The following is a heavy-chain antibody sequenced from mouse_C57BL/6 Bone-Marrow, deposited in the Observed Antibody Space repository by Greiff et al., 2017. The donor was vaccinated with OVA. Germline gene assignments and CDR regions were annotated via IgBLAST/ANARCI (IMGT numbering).Heavy chain of an antibody. Sequence: QVQLQQPGAELVMPGASVKLSCKASGYTFTSYWMHWVKQRPGQGLEWIGEIDPSDSYTNYNQKFKGKSTLTVDKSSSTAYMQLSSLTSEDSAVYYCARYGYYGFYWYFEDWGTGTTVTVSS. CDR3: ARYGYYGFYWYFED. J-gene: IGHJ1*03. D-gene: IGHD1-1*01. CDR2: IDPSDSYT. V-gene: IGHV1-69*01. CDR1: GYTFTSYW.